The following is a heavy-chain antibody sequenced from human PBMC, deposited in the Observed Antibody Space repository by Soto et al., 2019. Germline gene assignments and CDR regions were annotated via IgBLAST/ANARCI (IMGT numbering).Heavy chain of an antibody. CDR3: ARDRGWEDIVVVQAAIEEYYYGMDV. CDR2: ISAYNGNT. Sequence: ASVKVSCKASGYTFTSYGISWVRQAPGQGLEWMGWISAYNGNTNYAQKLQGRVTMTTDTSTSTAYMELRSLRSDDTAVYYCARDRGWEDIVVVQAAIEEYYYGMDVWAQGTTVTASS. J-gene: IGHJ6*02. V-gene: IGHV1-18*04. CDR1: GYTFTSYG. D-gene: IGHD2-2*02.